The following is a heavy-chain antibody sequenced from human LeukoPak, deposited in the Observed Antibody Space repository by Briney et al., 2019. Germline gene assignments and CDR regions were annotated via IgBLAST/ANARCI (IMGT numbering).Heavy chain of an antibody. CDR2: ISTYNANT. J-gene: IGHJ4*02. V-gene: IGHV1-18*01. Sequence: GASVKVSCKASGYTFTSYGISWVRQAPGQGLEWMGWISTYNANTRYAQKFQGRVTMTRDMSTSTVYMELSSLRSEDTAVYYCARDRGAPDLRGFDYWGQGTLVTVSS. CDR3: ARDRGAPDLRGFDY. CDR1: GYTFTSYG. D-gene: IGHD1-14*01.